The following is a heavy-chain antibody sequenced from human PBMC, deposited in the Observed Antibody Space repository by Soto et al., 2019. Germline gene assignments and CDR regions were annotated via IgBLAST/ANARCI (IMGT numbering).Heavy chain of an antibody. Sequence: EVQLVESGGDLVQPGGSLRLSCAASGFTFSRYEMNWVRQAPGKGLEWISYISTSGSTIYYADSVKGRFTISRDNAKNSLYLQMNSLRAEDTAVYYCARGSSIAARRPYYYYGMDVWGQGTTVTVSS. D-gene: IGHD6-6*01. CDR3: ARGSSIAARRPYYYYGMDV. CDR2: ISTSGSTI. CDR1: GFTFSRYE. V-gene: IGHV3-48*03. J-gene: IGHJ6*02.